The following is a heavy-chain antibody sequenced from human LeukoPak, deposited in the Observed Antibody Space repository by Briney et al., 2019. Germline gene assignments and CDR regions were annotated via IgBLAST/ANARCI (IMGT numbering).Heavy chain of an antibody. CDR3: ARDSDYYDSRGSLGAY. Sequence: AGGSLRLSCAASGFTVSSNYMSWVRQAPEKGLEWVSVIYSGGSTYYADSVKGRFTISRDSSKNTLYLQMNSLRAEDTAVYYCARDSDYYDSRGSLGAYWGQGTLVTVSS. D-gene: IGHD3-22*01. CDR1: GFTVSSNY. J-gene: IGHJ4*02. CDR2: IYSGGST. V-gene: IGHV3-53*01.